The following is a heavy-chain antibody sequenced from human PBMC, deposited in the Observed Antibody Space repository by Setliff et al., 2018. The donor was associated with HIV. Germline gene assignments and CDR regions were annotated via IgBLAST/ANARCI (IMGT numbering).Heavy chain of an antibody. CDR1: GFTFSSYN. V-gene: IGHV3-21*01. CDR2: ISSSSSYM. D-gene: IGHD4-4*01. CDR3: ARAPFPRLQGTVSDT. Sequence: GGSLRLSCAASGFTFSSYNMNWVRQAPGKGLEWVSCISSSSSYMYYADSVKGRFTISRDNGKNSLYLQMNSLRAEDTAVYYCARAPFPRLQGTVSDTWGPGTMVTVSS. J-gene: IGHJ3*02.